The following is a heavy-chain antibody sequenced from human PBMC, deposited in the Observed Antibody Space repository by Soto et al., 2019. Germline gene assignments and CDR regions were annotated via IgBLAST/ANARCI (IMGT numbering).Heavy chain of an antibody. CDR2: IYYSGST. J-gene: IGHJ4*02. Sequence: SETLSLTCTVSGGSISSSSYYWGWIRQPPGKGLEWIGSIYYSGSTYYNPSLKSRVTISVDTSKNQFSLKLSSVTAADTAVYYCAREEWLRRYYFDYWGQGTLVTVSS. CDR3: AREEWLRRYYFDY. CDR1: GGSISSSSYY. D-gene: IGHD5-12*01. V-gene: IGHV4-39*02.